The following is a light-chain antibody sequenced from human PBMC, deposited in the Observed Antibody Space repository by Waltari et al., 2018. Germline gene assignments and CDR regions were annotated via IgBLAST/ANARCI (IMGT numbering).Light chain of an antibody. CDR1: QSVLYSSNSKYY. V-gene: IGKV4-1*01. J-gene: IGKJ3*01. CDR2: WAF. Sequence: DIVMTQSPDSLAVSLGERATINYKSSQSVLYSSNSKYYLAWYQQKPGQPPKLLIYWAFNRESGVPDRFSGSGSGTNFTLTISNLQAEDVAIYYCLQYYNTPRTFGPGTKVDIK. CDR3: LQYYNTPRT.